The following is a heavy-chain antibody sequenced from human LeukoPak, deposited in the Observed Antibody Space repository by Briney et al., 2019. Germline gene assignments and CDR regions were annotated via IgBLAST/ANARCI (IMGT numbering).Heavy chain of an antibody. V-gene: IGHV3-74*01. CDR3: ARGLQGIDY. D-gene: IGHD4-11*01. CDR2: INTDGSST. J-gene: IGHJ4*02. CDR1: AFTFSSYW. Sequence: GGSLRLSCAASAFTFSSYWMHWVRRGPGKGLVWVSQINTDGSSTNYADSVKGRFTISRDNAKNTLYLQMSGLRAEDTAVYYCARGLQGIDYWGQGTLVTVSS.